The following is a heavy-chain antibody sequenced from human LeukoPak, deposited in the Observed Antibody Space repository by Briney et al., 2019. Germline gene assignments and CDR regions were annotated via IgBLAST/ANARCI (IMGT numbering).Heavy chain of an antibody. V-gene: IGHV4-31*03. Sequence: SETLSLTCTVSGGSISSGGYYWSWIRQHPGKGLEWIGYIYYSGSTYYNPSLKSRVTISADTSKNQFSLKLSSVTAADTAVYYCARDSGELLGAFDIWGQGTMVTVSS. J-gene: IGHJ3*02. CDR1: GGSISSGGYY. CDR3: ARDSGELLGAFDI. D-gene: IGHD1-26*01. CDR2: IYYSGST.